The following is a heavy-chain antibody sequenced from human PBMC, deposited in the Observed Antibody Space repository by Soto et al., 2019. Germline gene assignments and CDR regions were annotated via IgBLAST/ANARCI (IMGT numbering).Heavy chain of an antibody. V-gene: IGHV1-2*02. J-gene: IGHJ6*03. D-gene: IGHD5-12*01. CDR1: GDSFNDYY. CDR2: INPNGGVT. CDR3: ARESGGATATLDYYYFYMDV. Sequence: VQLVQSGAEVKKPGASVKVSCKTSGDSFNDYYIHWVRQAPGQGLEWMGWINPNGGVTKYAQKFQARVTLTRDTSIRTVYMALSSLRSDDTVVYYCARESGGATATLDYYYFYMDVWGKGTTVTVSS.